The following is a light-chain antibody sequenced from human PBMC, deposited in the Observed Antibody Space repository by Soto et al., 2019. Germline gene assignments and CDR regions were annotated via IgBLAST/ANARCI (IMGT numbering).Light chain of an antibody. CDR2: GAS. CDR1: QSVTGNY. J-gene: IGKJ5*01. CDR3: QQYGSPPPIT. V-gene: IGKV3-20*01. Sequence: EVVLTQSPCTLSLSPGERATLSCGASQSVTGNYLAWYQQKPGQAPRLLIFGASTRATGIPDRFSGSGSGTDFTLTISRLEPEDFAVYYCQQYGSPPPITFGQGTRLEIK.